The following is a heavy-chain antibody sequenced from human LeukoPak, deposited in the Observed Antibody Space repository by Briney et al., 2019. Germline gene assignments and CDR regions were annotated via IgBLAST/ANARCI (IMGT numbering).Heavy chain of an antibody. J-gene: IGHJ4*02. CDR2: IYHSGST. CDR1: GYSISSGYY. D-gene: IGHD4-17*01. V-gene: IGHV4-38-2*01. Sequence: WETLSPTCGVSGYSISSGYYWGWIRQPPGKGLEWIGSIYHSGSTYYNPSLKSRVTISVDTSANQFSLKLTSVTAADTAVYYCARKTTVTAIILDWGQGTLVTVSS. CDR3: ARKTTVTAIILD.